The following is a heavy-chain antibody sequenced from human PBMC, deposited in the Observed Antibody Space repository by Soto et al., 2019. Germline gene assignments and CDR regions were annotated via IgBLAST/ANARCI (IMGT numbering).Heavy chain of an antibody. CDR1: GFTFSNAW. D-gene: IGHD5-18*01. J-gene: IGHJ4*02. V-gene: IGHV3-15*07. CDR3: TTDLSTEKTWIQLWGY. Sequence: EVQLVESGGGLVKPGGSLRLSCAASGFTFSNAWMNWVRQAPGKGLEWVGRIKSKTDGGTTDYAAPVKGRFTISRDDSKNTLYLQMNSLQTEDTAVYYCTTDLSTEKTWIQLWGYWGQGTLVTVSS. CDR2: IKSKTDGGTT.